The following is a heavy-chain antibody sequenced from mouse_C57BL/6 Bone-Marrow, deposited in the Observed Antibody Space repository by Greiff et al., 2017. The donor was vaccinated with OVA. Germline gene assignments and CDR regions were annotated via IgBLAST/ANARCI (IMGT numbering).Heavy chain of an antibody. CDR3: ARDGYSYAMDY. CDR1: GYTFTSYW. Sequence: VQLHQPGAELVMPGASVKLSCKASGYTFTSYWMHWVKQRPGQGLEWIGEIDPSDSYTNYNQKFKGKSTLTVDKSSSTAYMQLSSLTSEDSAVYYCARDGYSYAMDYWGQGTSVTVSS. D-gene: IGHD2-3*01. J-gene: IGHJ4*01. CDR2: IDPSDSYT. V-gene: IGHV1-69*01.